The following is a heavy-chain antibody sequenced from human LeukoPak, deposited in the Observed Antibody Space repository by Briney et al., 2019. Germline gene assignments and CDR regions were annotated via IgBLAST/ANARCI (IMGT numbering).Heavy chain of an antibody. CDR2: INHSGGT. V-gene: IGHV4-34*01. J-gene: IGHJ6*03. Sequence: SETLSLTCAVYGGSFSGYYWSWIRQPPGKGLEWMGEINHSGGTNYNPSLKSRVTISVDTSKNQFSLKMSSVTAADTAVYYCARSARSNNPYYDILTGYVRYYYYMDVWGKGTTVTISS. CDR3: ARSARSNNPYYDILTGYVRYYYYMDV. D-gene: IGHD3-9*01. CDR1: GGSFSGYY.